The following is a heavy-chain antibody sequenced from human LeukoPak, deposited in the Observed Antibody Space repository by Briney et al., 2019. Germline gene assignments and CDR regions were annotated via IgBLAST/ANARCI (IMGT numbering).Heavy chain of an antibody. V-gene: IGHV1-8*01. Sequence: GASVKVSCKASGYTFTSYDINWVRQATGQGLEWMGWMNPNSGNTGYAQKFQGRVTMTRNTSISTAYMELSSLRSENTAVYYCAVDSSGVWYFDLWGRGTLVTVSS. CDR2: MNPNSGNT. CDR1: GYTFTSYD. CDR3: AVDSSGVWYFDL. D-gene: IGHD6-19*01. J-gene: IGHJ2*01.